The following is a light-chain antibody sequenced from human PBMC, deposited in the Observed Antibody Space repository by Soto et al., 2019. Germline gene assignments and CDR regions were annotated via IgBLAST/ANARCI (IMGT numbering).Light chain of an antibody. V-gene: IGLV2-14*01. CDR2: EVT. Sequence: QSALTQPASVSGFPGQSITISCTGTSSDVGAYNYVSWYQHHPGKAPKLMIYEVTNRPSGVSNRFSGSKSGNTASLTISGLQAEDEADYYCNSYTTNSNRVFGTGTKVTVL. J-gene: IGLJ1*01. CDR3: NSYTTNSNRV. CDR1: SSDVGAYNY.